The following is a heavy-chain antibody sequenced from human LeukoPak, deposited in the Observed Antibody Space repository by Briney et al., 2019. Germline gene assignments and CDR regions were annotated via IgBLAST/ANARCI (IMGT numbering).Heavy chain of an antibody. CDR1: GGSFSGYY. J-gene: IGHJ6*03. V-gene: IGHV4-34*01. CDR3: ARQRRWLPRRGYYYYYMDV. Sequence: SETLSLTCAVYGGSFSGYYWSWIRQPPGKGLEWIGEINHSGSTNYNPSLKSRVTISVDTSKNQFSLKLSSVTAADTAVYYRARQRRWLPRRGYYYYYMDVWGKGTTVTISS. CDR2: INHSGST. D-gene: IGHD5-24*01.